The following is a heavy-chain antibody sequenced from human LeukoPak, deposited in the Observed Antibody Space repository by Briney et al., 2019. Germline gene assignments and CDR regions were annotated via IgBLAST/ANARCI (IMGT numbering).Heavy chain of an antibody. CDR3: VRETGRARVGELLMV. Sequence: PGGSLTLYCAASGFTFSTQGMHWVRPVPGKGLEWGTFTQNDATDKRYTDYVKGRFTVSRDNCKNSVYLQMISLSDTAMALYSCVRETGRARVGELLMVWGEGTLVIVSS. CDR2: TQNDATDK. D-gene: IGHD3-10*01. CDR1: GFTFSTQG. V-gene: IGHV3-30*02. J-gene: IGHJ4*02.